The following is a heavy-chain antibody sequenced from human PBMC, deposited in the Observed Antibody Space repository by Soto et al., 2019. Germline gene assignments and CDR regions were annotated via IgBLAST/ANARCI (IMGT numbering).Heavy chain of an antibody. Sequence: QVQLVESGGGVVQPGRSLRLSCAASGFTFSSYGMHWVRQAPGKGLEWVAVIWYDGSNKYYADSVKGRFTISRDNSKNTRYLQMNSLRAEDTAVYYCARDSSGWMGGFDYWGQGTLVTVSS. CDR1: GFTFSSYG. D-gene: IGHD6-19*01. V-gene: IGHV3-33*01. J-gene: IGHJ4*02. CDR2: IWYDGSNK. CDR3: ARDSSGWMGGFDY.